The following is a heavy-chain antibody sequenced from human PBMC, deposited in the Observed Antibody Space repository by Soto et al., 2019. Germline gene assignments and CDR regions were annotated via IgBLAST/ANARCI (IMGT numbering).Heavy chain of an antibody. CDR2: ISGSGGTT. Sequence: GGSLSLSCVGSGFSFSSYAMNWVRQAPGQGLERVSGISGSGGTTFYADSVKGRFTISRDNSKNTLYLQMNSLRAEDTAVYYCAKDLGYTSSWYYALHIWGQGTMVTVSS. D-gene: IGHD6-13*01. CDR3: AKDLGYTSSWYYALHI. J-gene: IGHJ3*02. CDR1: GFSFSSYA. V-gene: IGHV3-23*01.